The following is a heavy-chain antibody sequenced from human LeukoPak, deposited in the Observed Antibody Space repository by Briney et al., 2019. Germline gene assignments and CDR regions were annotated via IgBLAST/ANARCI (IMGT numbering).Heavy chain of an antibody. D-gene: IGHD1-26*01. CDR3: AREAKVGGALQY. V-gene: IGHV3-74*01. CDR2: VNTDGSFT. CDR1: GFTFSDYW. J-gene: IGHJ4*02. Sequence: GGSLRLSCAASGFTFSDYWMHWVRQAPGKGLVWVSRVNTDGSFTRYADSVQGRFTISRDTAKNTLFLQMNSLRAEDTAVYYCAREAKVGGALQYWGQGILVTVSS.